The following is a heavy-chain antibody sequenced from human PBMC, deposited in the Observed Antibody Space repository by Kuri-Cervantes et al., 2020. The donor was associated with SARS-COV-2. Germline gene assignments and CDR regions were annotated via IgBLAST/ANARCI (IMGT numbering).Heavy chain of an antibody. J-gene: IGHJ4*02. CDR2: INHSGST. CDR3: ARERVYCTGGVCYTWFDY. V-gene: IGHV4-34*01. Sequence: GSLRLSCAVYGGSFSGYYWSWIRQPPGKGLEWIGEINHSGSTNYNPSLKSRVTISVDTSKNQFSLKLSSVTAADTAVYYCARERVYCTGGVCYTWFDYWGQGTLVTVSS. CDR1: GGSFSGYY. D-gene: IGHD2-8*02.